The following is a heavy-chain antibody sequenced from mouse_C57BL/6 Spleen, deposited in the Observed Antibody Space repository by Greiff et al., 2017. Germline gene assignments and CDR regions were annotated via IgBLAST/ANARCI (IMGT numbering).Heavy chain of an antibody. CDR3: ARTYSNYDPFDY. D-gene: IGHD2-5*01. CDR2: IYPGDGDT. J-gene: IGHJ2*01. Sequence: QVQLQHSGAELVKPGASVKISCKASGYAFSSYWMNWVKQRPGKGLEWIGQIYPGDGDTNYNGKFKGKATLTADKSSSTAYMQLSSLTSEDSAVYFCARTYSNYDPFDYWGQGTTLTVSS. CDR1: GYAFSSYW. V-gene: IGHV1-80*01.